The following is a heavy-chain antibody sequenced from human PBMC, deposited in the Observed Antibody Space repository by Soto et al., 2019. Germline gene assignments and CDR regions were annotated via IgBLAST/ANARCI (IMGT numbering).Heavy chain of an antibody. V-gene: IGHV3-48*01. J-gene: IGHJ6*03. CDR3: ARDSSGRYSVDYYYMDV. D-gene: IGHD6-19*01. Sequence: EVQLVESGGGLVQPGGSLRLSCAASGFTFSSYSMNWVRQAPGKGLEWVSYISSSSSTIYYADSVKGRFTISRDNAKNSLYLQMNSLRAEDTAVYYCARDSSGRYSVDYYYMDVWGKGTTVTVSS. CDR1: GFTFSSYS. CDR2: ISSSSSTI.